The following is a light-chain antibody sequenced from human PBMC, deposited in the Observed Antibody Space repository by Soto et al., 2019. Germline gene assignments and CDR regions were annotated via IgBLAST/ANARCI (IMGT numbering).Light chain of an antibody. CDR1: QSIDTD. CDR3: QQRNMWPRT. J-gene: IGKJ1*01. Sequence: EIVLTQSPATLSVSPGERATLSCRASQSIDTDLGWYQQKRGQAPRLLIYDASHRAIGIPGRFSGSGSGTDFTLTISSLEPEESAVYYCQQRNMWPRTFGQGTKVEI. CDR2: DAS. V-gene: IGKV3-11*01.